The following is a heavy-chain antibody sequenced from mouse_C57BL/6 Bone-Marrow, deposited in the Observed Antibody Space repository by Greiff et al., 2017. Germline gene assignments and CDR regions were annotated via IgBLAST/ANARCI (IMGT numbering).Heavy chain of an antibody. V-gene: IGHV5-4*01. CDR3: EKGPITTEGGGDY. CDR1: GFTFSSYA. J-gene: IGHJ4*01. CDR2: ISDGGSYT. Sequence: EVQRVEPGGGLVKPGGSLKLSCAASGFTFSSYAMSWVRQTPEKRLEWVATISDGGSYTYYPDNVKGRFTISRDNAKNNLYLQLSHLKSEDTAMYYCEKGPITTEGGGDYWGQGTSVTVSS. D-gene: IGHD1-1*01.